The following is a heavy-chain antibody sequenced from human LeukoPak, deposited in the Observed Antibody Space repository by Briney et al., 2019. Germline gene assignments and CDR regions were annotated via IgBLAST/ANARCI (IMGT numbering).Heavy chain of an antibody. V-gene: IGHV3-30*18. Sequence: GGSLRLSCAASGFTFCSYGMHGVRQSPGKGLEWVAVISYAVSNKYYADSVKGRLTISRDNSKNTLYLQMDSLRAEDTAVYYCAKATTAMAYFDYWGQGTLVTVSS. D-gene: IGHD5-18*01. CDR2: ISYAVSNK. J-gene: IGHJ4*02. CDR3: AKATTAMAYFDY. CDR1: GFTFCSYG.